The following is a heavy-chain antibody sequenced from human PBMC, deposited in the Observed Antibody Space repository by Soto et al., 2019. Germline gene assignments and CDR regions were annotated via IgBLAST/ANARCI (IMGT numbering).Heavy chain of an antibody. D-gene: IGHD3-10*01. J-gene: IGHJ4*02. Sequence: SVKVSWKAVGGAFSSYTFSWVRQAPGQGLEWMGRIIPILGIANYAQKFQSRVTITADKSTSTAYMELSSLRSEDTAVYYCGRETRGGENFDYWGQGTLVTVSS. CDR1: GGAFSSYT. V-gene: IGHV1-69*04. CDR3: GRETRGGENFDY. CDR2: IIPILGIA.